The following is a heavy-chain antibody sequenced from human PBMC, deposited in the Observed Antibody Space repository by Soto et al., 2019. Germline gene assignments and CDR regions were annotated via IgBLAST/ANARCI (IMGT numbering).Heavy chain of an antibody. CDR1: GFTFSSYA. D-gene: IGHD1-7*01. CDR3: ARALAGTTLRHFDY. J-gene: IGHJ4*02. CDR2: LSGSGVST. V-gene: IGHV3-23*01. Sequence: GGSLRLSCAASGFTFSSYAMTWVRQAPGKGLEWVSALSGSGVSTYYADSVKGRFTISRDNSKNSLYLQMNSLRAEDTAVYYCARALAGTTLRHFDYWGQGTLVTVSS.